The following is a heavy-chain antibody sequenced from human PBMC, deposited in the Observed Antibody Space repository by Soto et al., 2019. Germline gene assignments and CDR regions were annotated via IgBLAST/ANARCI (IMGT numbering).Heavy chain of an antibody. CDR3: ATLNVGEYLGSLPSIYYYYGMDV. J-gene: IGHJ6*02. Sequence: ASVKVSCKASGGTFSSYAISWVRQAPGQGLEWMGGIIPIFGTANYAQKFQGRVTITADKSTSTAYMELSSLRSEDTAVYYCATLNVGEYLGSLPSIYYYYGMDVWGQGTTVTVSS. V-gene: IGHV1-69*06. CDR2: IIPIFGTA. CDR1: GGTFSSYA. D-gene: IGHD3-10*02.